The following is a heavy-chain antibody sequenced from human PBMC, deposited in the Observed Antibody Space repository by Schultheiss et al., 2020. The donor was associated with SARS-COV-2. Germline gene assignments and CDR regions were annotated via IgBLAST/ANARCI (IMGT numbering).Heavy chain of an antibody. D-gene: IGHD3-3*01. CDR1: GFSLSTSGMR. V-gene: IGHV2-70*04. Sequence: SGPTLVKPTQTLTLTCTFSGFSLSTSGMRASWIRQPPGKALEWLARIDWDDDKFYSTSLKTRLTISKDTSKNQVVLTMTNMDPVDTATYYCAQLDYDFWSGFSFDPWGQGTLVTVSS. J-gene: IGHJ5*02. CDR3: AQLDYDFWSGFSFDP. CDR2: IDWDDDK.